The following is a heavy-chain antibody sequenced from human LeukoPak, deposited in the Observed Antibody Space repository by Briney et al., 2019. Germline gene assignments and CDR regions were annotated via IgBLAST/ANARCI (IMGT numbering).Heavy chain of an antibody. J-gene: IGHJ3*02. CDR3: ARGSSLDHDAFDI. Sequence: GGSLRLSCGASGFTFSSYWMSWVRQAPGKGLEWVANIKEDGSEEYCVDSVKGRFTISRDNAKNSLYLQMSSLRAEDTAVYYCARGSSLDHDAFDIWGQGPMVTVSS. CDR1: GFTFSSYW. CDR2: IKEDGSEE. V-gene: IGHV3-7*01.